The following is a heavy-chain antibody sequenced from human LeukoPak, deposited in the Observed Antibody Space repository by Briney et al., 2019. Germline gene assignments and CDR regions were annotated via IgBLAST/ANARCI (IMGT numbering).Heavy chain of an antibody. Sequence: SETLSLTCTVSGYSISSGYYWGWIRQPPGKGLEWIGSIYHSGSTYYNPSLKSRVTISVDTSKNQFSLKLSSVTAADTAVYYCARVYTGSSWDYYYYMDVWGKGTTVTVSS. V-gene: IGHV4-38-2*02. J-gene: IGHJ6*03. CDR2: IYHSGST. CDR3: ARVYTGSSWDYYYYMDV. D-gene: IGHD6-13*01. CDR1: GYSISSGYY.